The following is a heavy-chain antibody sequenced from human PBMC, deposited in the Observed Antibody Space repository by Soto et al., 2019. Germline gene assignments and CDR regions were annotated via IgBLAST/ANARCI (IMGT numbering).Heavy chain of an antibody. D-gene: IGHD7-27*01. CDR1: GGSISSGGYY. CDR3: ARLTGDYSVYYFDY. Sequence: TLSLTCTVSGGSISSGGYYWSWIRQHPGKGLEWIGYIYYSGSTYYNPSLKSRVTISVDTSKNQFSLKLSSVTAADTAVYYCARLTGDYSVYYFDYWGQGTLVTVSS. V-gene: IGHV4-31*03. J-gene: IGHJ4*02. CDR2: IYYSGST.